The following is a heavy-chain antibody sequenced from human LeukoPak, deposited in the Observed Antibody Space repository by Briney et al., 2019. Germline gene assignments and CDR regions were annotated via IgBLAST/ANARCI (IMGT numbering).Heavy chain of an antibody. D-gene: IGHD6-19*01. Sequence: PGGSLRLSCAASGFSFSSFAMSWVRQAPGKGLEWVSSISASGGTTYYADSVKGRFTISRDNFKNTLYLQMNSLRAEDTAVYYCAKDGRGSHSSGSYFDYWGQGTLVTVSA. CDR1: GFSFSSFA. CDR2: ISASGGTT. CDR3: AKDGRGSHSSGSYFDY. J-gene: IGHJ4*02. V-gene: IGHV3-23*01.